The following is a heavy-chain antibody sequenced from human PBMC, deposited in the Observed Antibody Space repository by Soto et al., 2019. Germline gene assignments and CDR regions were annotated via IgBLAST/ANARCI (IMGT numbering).Heavy chain of an antibody. Sequence: GASVKVSCKASGYTFTSYGISWVRQAPGQGLEWMGWISAYNGNTNYAQKLQGRVAMTTDTSTSTAYMELRSLRSDDTAVYYCAKDVRDSSGYYSWYFDYWGQGTLVTVSS. CDR3: AKDVRDSSGYYSWYFDY. J-gene: IGHJ4*02. V-gene: IGHV1-18*01. CDR1: GYTFTSYG. D-gene: IGHD3-22*01. CDR2: ISAYNGNT.